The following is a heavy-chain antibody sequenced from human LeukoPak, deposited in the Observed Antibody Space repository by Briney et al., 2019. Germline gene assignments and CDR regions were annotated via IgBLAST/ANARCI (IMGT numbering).Heavy chain of an antibody. Sequence: SETLSLTCAGYGGSFSGYYWSWIRQPPGKGLEWIGEINHSGSTNYNPSLKSRVTISVDTSKNQFSLKLSSVTAADTAVYYCARGGDILTGYFDYWGQGTLVTVSS. V-gene: IGHV4-34*01. CDR3: ARGGDILTGYFDY. CDR2: INHSGST. D-gene: IGHD3-9*01. J-gene: IGHJ4*02. CDR1: GGSFSGYY.